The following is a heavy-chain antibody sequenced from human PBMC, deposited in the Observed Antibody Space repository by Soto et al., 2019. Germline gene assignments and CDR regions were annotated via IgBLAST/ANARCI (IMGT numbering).Heavy chain of an antibody. J-gene: IGHJ6*02. CDR1: EGSCITYC. V-gene: IGHV5-51*01. D-gene: IGHD1-7*01. CDR2: IYPGDSDT. CDR3: AIHNGTTTGMDV. Sequence: GELQRDCYRGAEGSCITYCSGWVSQLPGKGLEWMGIIYPGDSDTRYSPSFQGQVTMSADKSISTAYLQWSSLKASDTAIYYCAIHNGTTTGMDVWGQGTTVPVSS.